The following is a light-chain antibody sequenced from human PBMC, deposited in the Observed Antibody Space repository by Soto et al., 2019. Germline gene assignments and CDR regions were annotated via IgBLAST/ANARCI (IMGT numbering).Light chain of an antibody. CDR2: GAS. CDR1: QSISTL. CDR3: QQSNRFPLT. V-gene: IGKV1-12*01. Sequence: DIQMTQSPSSVSASVGDRVTITCRASQSISTLLVWYQQKPGEAPKLLIYGASSLQSGVPSRFSGGGSGTDFTLTISSLQPEDFATYYCQQSNRFPLTFGGGTKLEIK. J-gene: IGKJ4*01.